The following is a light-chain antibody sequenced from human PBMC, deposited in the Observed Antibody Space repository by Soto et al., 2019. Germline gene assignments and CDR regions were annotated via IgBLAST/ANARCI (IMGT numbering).Light chain of an antibody. V-gene: IGLV1-40*01. CDR3: QSYDSSLSGWV. CDR1: SSNIGAGYD. Sequence: QSVLPQQPSVSGAPGQRVTISCTGSSSNIGAGYDVHWYQQLPGTAPKLLIYGNSNRPSGVPDRFSGSKSGTSASLAITGLKAEDEADYYCQSYDSSLSGWVFGGGTKLTVL. CDR2: GNS. J-gene: IGLJ3*02.